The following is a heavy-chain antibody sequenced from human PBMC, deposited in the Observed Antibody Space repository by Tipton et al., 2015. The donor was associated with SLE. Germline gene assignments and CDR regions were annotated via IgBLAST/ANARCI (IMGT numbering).Heavy chain of an antibody. J-gene: IGHJ5*02. D-gene: IGHD3-22*01. Sequence: TLSLTCAVYGGSFSGYYWSWIRQPPGKGLEWIGEINHSGSTNYNPSLKSRVTISVDTSKNQFSLKLSSVTAADTAVYYCAREGILGDTRGPYDSSGYSSGQGTLVTVSS. V-gene: IGHV4-34*01. CDR3: AREGILGDTRGPYDSSGYS. CDR1: GGSFSGYY. CDR2: INHSGST.